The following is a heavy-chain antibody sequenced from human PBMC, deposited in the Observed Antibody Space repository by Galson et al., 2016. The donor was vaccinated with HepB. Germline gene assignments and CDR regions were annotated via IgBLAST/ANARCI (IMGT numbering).Heavy chain of an antibody. V-gene: IGHV5-51*01. CDR2: IYPGNSDT. Sequence: QSGAEVKKPGESLKISCKGSGYSFTSYWIVWVRQMPGKGLEWVGLIYPGNSDTRYSPSFQGQVTISADKSISTAYLQWSSLKASDSALYYCARHLGDIVVVPSATRQYFCHDLDVWGQGTTVTVSS. D-gene: IGHD2-2*01. CDR1: GYSFTSYW. J-gene: IGHJ6*02. CDR3: ARHLGDIVVVPSATRQYFCHDLDV.